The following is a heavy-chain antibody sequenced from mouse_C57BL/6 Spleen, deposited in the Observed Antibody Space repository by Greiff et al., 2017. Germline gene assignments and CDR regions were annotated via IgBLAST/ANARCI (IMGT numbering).Heavy chain of an antibody. D-gene: IGHD2-4*01. J-gene: IGHJ4*01. CDR2: IRLKSDNYAT. Sequence: DVKLVESGGGLVQPGGSMKLSCVASGFTFSNYWMNWVRQSPEKGLEWVAQIRLKSDNYATHYAESVKGRFTISRDDSKSSVYLQMNNLRAEDTGIYYCTRDYDKGYAMDYWGQGTSVTVSS. CDR3: TRDYDKGYAMDY. CDR1: GFTFSNYW. V-gene: IGHV6-3*01.